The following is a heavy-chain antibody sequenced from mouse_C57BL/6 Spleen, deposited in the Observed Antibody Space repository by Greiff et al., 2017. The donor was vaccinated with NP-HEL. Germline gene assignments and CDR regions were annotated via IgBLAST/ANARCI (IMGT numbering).Heavy chain of an antibody. CDR3: ARGQIYYEYRGYAMDY. D-gene: IGHD2-4*01. J-gene: IGHJ4*01. CDR1: GYTFTSYW. V-gene: IGHV1-55*01. Sequence: QVQLKQPGAELVKPGASVKMSCKASGYTFTSYWITWVKQRPGQGLEWIGDIYPGSGSTNYNEKFKSKATLTVDTSSSTAYMQLSSLTSEDSAVYYCARGQIYYEYRGYAMDYWGQGTSVTVSS. CDR2: IYPGSGST.